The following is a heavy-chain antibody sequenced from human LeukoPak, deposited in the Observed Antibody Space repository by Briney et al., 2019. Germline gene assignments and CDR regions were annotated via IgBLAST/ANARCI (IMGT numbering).Heavy chain of an antibody. V-gene: IGHV4-4*07. J-gene: IGHJ6*02. CDR1: GGSISSYY. CDR3: ARVSRTYNDGWYSYGVDV. D-gene: IGHD6-19*01. CDR2: IYTSGST. Sequence: SETLSLTCTVSGGSISSYYWSWIRQPAGKGLEWIGRIYTSGSTNYNPSLKSRVTISVDTSQNQFSLQLSSVTAADTAVYYCARVSRTYNDGWYSYGVDVWGQGTTVTVSS.